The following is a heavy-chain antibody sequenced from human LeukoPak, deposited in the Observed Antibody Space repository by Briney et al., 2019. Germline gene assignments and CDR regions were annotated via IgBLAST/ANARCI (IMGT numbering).Heavy chain of an antibody. CDR2: IYVGGST. CDR1: GFTVSSNY. V-gene: IGHV3-66*01. Sequence: YPGGSLRLSCVASGFTVSSNYMIWVRQAPGKGLEWVSVIYVGGSTYYADSVKGRFTISRYNAKNTMYLQMNSLRAEDTAVYYCARARDYLFDYWGQGTLVTVSS. CDR3: ARARDYLFDY. J-gene: IGHJ4*02. D-gene: IGHD4-11*01.